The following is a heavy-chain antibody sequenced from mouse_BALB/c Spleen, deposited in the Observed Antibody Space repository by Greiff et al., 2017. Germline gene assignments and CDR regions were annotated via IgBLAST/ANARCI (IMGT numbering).Heavy chain of an antibody. CDR3: ARQSYGYDAGDYFDY. CDR1: GFAFSSYD. D-gene: IGHD2-2*01. Sequence: DVMLVESGGGLVKPGGSLKLSCAASGFAFSSYDMSWVRQTPEKRLEWVAYISSGGGSTYYPDTVKGRFTISRDNAKNTLYLQMSSLKSEDTAMYYCARQSYGYDAGDYFDYWGQGTTLTVSS. CDR2: ISSGGGST. J-gene: IGHJ2*01. V-gene: IGHV5-12-1*01.